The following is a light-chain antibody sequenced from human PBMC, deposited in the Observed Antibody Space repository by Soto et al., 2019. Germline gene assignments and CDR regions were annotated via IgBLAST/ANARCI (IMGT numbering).Light chain of an antibody. CDR3: CSNAGSLWV. Sequence: QSALTQPRSVSGSPGQSVTISCTGTSNDVGAYNYVSWYQEHPGKAPKLIIYDVSKRPSGVPDRFSGHKSGNTASLFISGLQADDEADYYCCSNAGSLWVFGGGTKLTVL. CDR1: SNDVGAYNY. CDR2: DVS. J-gene: IGLJ3*02. V-gene: IGLV2-11*01.